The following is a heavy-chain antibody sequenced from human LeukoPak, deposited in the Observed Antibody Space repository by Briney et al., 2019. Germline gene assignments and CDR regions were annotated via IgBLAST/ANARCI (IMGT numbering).Heavy chain of an antibody. CDR1: GFTFTAYL. J-gene: IGHJ4*02. V-gene: IGHV3-30-3*01. CDR2: MSSDGNAM. D-gene: IGHD3-22*01. Sequence: GRSLRLSCAASGFTFTAYLIHWVRQAPGKGLEWVAVMSSDGNAMFYADSVKGRFTISRDNSKNTLYLQMNSLRAEDTAVYYCVRESEYYFDHSATFDYWGQGTLVTVSS. CDR3: VRESEYYFDHSATFDY.